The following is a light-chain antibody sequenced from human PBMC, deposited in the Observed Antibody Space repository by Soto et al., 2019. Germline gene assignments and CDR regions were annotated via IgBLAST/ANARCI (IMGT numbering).Light chain of an antibody. CDR1: QSVSSSY. CDR3: QQYGSSPPWT. V-gene: IGKV3-20*01. J-gene: IGKJ1*01. CDR2: AAS. Sequence: EIVLTQSPGTLSLSPGERATLSCRASQSVSSSYLAWYQQKPGQAPRLLIYAASSRATVIAEWFSGSGSGTDFTLTSSRLEPEYSALYYCQQYGSSPPWTFGQGTKVEIK.